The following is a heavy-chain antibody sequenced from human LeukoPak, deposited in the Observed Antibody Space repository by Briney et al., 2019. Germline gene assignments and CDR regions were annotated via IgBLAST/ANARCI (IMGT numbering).Heavy chain of an antibody. Sequence: ASVKVSCKASGYTFTGYYMHWVRQAPGQGLEWMGRINPNSGGTNYAQKLQGRVTMTSDTAISTAYMELSRLRSDDTAVYYCARAGYYYDSSGYYYVGVDYWGQGTLVTVSS. CDR1: GYTFTGYY. V-gene: IGHV1-2*06. CDR2: INPNSGGT. CDR3: ARAGYYYDSSGYYYVGVDY. J-gene: IGHJ4*02. D-gene: IGHD3-22*01.